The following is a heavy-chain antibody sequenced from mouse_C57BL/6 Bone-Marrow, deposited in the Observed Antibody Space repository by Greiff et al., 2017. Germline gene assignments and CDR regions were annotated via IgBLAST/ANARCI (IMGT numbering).Heavy chain of an antibody. J-gene: IGHJ2*01. Sequence: VQLQQSGPELVKPGASVKISCKASGYTFTDYYMNWVKQSHGKSLEWIGDINPNNGGTSYNQKFKGKATLTVDKSSSTAYMELRSLTSEDSAVYYCANYYYENFDYWGQGTTLTVSS. D-gene: IGHD1-1*01. CDR3: ANYYYENFDY. CDR1: GYTFTDYY. CDR2: INPNNGGT. V-gene: IGHV1-26*01.